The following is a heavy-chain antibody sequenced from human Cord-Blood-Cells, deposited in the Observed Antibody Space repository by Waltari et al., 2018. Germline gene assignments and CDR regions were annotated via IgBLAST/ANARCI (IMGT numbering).Heavy chain of an antibody. J-gene: IGHJ4*02. CDR3: IAGEGGWYFDY. CDR2: IDYSGST. V-gene: IGHV4-39*01. D-gene: IGHD4-17*01. CDR1: GGSISSSSYY. Sequence: QLQLQESGPGLVKPSETLSLTCTVSGGSISSSSYYWGWFRQPPGKGLEWIGRIDYSGSTYYNPSHKRRDTISVHTSRNQCSLKVSSVTAADMAVDYCIAGEGGWYFDYWGQGTLVTVSS.